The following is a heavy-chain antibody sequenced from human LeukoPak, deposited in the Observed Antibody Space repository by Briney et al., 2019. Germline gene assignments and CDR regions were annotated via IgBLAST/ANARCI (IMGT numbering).Heavy chain of an antibody. J-gene: IGHJ4*02. CDR1: GFSFSSFA. CDR2: ISGSGGST. Sequence: PGGSLRLSCAASGFSFSSFAMSWVRQAPGKGLEWVSGISGSGGSTYYADSVKGRFTISRDNSKNTLLLQMISLRADDTAEYYCAKGQAIAVRCSSDYWGQGTPVTVSS. CDR3: AKGQAIAVRCSSDY. V-gene: IGHV3-23*01. D-gene: IGHD6-6*01.